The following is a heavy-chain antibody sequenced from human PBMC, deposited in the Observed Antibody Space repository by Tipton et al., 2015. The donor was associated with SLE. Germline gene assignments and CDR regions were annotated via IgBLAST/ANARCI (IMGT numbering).Heavy chain of an antibody. CDR3: ARAREHYEIWSGYYM. CDR2: IYHSGGT. J-gene: IGHJ4*02. CDR1: GYSISSGYY. V-gene: IGHV4-38-2*01. D-gene: IGHD3-3*01. Sequence: TLSLTCAVSGYSISSGYYWGWIRQPPGKGLEWIGSIYHSGGTYYNPSLKSRVTISVDTSKNQFSLKVSSVTAGDTAVYYCARAREHYEIWSGYYMWGQGTLVTVSS.